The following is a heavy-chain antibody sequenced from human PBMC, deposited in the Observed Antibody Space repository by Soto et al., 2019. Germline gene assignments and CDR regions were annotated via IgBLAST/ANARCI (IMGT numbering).Heavy chain of an antibody. CDR3: ARDWAYCSGGSCSTYYYYYGMDV. V-gene: IGHV4-30-4*01. Sequence: SETLSLTCTVSGGSISSGDYYWSWIRQPPGKGLEWIGYIYYSGSTYYNPSLKSRVTISVDTSKNQFSLKLSSVTAAVTAVYYCARDWAYCSGGSCSTYYYYYGMDVWGQGTTVTVS. CDR1: GGSISSGDYY. J-gene: IGHJ6*02. D-gene: IGHD2-15*01. CDR2: IYYSGST.